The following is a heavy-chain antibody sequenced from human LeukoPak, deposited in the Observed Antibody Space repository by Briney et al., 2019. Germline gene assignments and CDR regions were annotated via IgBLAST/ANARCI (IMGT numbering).Heavy chain of an antibody. CDR1: GLTFNNYA. CDR2: ISGSGGNT. D-gene: IGHD2-2*01. J-gene: IGHJ6*04. V-gene: IGHV3-23*01. CDR3: AKTLGYCTTTSCVRGGMDV. Sequence: GGSLRLSCAASGLTFNNYAMSWVRQAPVKGLEWVSGISGSGGNTYYADSVKGRFTISRDNSKNTLFLQMNSLTADDTAVFYCAKTLGYCTTTSCVRGGMDVWGKGTTVTVSS.